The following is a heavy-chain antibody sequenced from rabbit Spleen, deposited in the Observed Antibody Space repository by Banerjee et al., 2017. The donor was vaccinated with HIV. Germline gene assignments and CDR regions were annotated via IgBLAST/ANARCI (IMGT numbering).Heavy chain of an antibody. CDR3: ARDTGSSFSTYGMDL. J-gene: IGHJ6*01. V-gene: IGHV1S40*01. CDR1: GIDFSSYG. D-gene: IGHD8-1*01. CDR2: IYGGSGDST. Sequence: QSLEESRGDLVKPGASLTLTCKASGIDFSSYGISWVRQAPGKGPEWIACIYGGSGDSTVYASWAKGRFTISKTSSTTVTLQMTSLTVADTATYFCARDTGSSFSTYGMDLWGPGTLVTVS.